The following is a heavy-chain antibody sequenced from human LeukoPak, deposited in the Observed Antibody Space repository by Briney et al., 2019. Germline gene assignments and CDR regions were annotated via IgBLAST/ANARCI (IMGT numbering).Heavy chain of an antibody. D-gene: IGHD3-10*01. CDR1: GFTFSSYG. V-gene: IGHV3-30*18. CDR3: AKGLVWFGESSAFDI. J-gene: IGHJ3*02. CDR2: ISYDGSNK. Sequence: GGSLRLSCAASGFTFSSYGMHWVRQAPGKGLEWVAVISYDGSNKYYADSVKGRFTISRDNSKNSLYLQMNSLRAEDTAVYYCAKGLVWFGESSAFDIWGQGTMDTVSS.